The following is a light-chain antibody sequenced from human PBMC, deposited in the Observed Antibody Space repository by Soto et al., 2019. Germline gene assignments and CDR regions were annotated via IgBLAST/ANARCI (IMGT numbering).Light chain of an antibody. V-gene: IGKV1-39*01. J-gene: IGKJ5*01. CDR3: QQGSTTPIT. CDR1: QNINNY. Sequence: DIQMTQSPSSLSASVGDRVSITCRASQNINNYLNWYQQKPGKAPKLLIYAASTLQSGVPSGFSGSGSGTDFTLTISSLQPEDFSTYYCQQGSTTPITFGLGTRLEIK. CDR2: AAS.